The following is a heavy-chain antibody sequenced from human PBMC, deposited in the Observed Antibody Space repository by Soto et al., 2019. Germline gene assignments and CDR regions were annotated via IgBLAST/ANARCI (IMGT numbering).Heavy chain of an antibody. CDR2: ISGSGGST. CDR1: GFTFRSYA. D-gene: IGHD2-2*01. Sequence: PGGSLGLSCAASGFTFRSYAMSWVRQAPGKGLEWVSAISGSGGSTYYADSVKGRFTISRDNSKSIAYLQMNSLKTEDTAVYYCTYRYCSSTSCRLIDYWGQGTLVTVSS. J-gene: IGHJ4*02. V-gene: IGHV3-23*01. CDR3: TYRYCSSTSCRLIDY.